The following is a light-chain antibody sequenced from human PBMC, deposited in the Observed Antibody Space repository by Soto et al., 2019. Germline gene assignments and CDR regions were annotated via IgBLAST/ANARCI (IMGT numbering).Light chain of an antibody. CDR2: AAS. V-gene: IGKV3-20*01. J-gene: IGKJ5*01. CDR1: QSVPSNY. CDR3: QQYGSNPSIT. Sequence: IVLTQSPGTLSLSPGERATLSCRASQSVPSNYVAWYQQKPGQAPRLLICAASSRTTGIPDRFSGSGSGTDFTLTISRLEPEDFAVYYCQQYGSNPSITFGQGTRLEIK.